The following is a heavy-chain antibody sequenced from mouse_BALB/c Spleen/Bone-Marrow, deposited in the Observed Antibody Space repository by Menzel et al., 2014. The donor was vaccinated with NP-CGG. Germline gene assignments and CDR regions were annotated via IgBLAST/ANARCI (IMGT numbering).Heavy chain of an antibody. CDR2: INPSSGYT. CDR3: ARLNYGNPFAY. Sequence: QVQLQQSAAELASPGASVKMSCKASGYTFTSYTIHWVKQRPGQGLEWIGYINPSSGYTDYNQRFNDKTTLTTDKSSSTAYMQLSSLTSEDSAVYYCARLNYGNPFAYWGQGTLVTASA. J-gene: IGHJ3*01. V-gene: IGHV1-4*02. D-gene: IGHD2-1*01. CDR1: GYTFTSYT.